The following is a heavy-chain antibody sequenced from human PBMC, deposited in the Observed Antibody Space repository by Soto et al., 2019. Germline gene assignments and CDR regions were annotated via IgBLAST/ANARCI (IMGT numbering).Heavy chain of an antibody. J-gene: IGHJ4*02. CDR2: IQSGGTT. Sequence: GGSLRLSCAASGFTVSSKYMTWVRQAPGKGLEWVSLIQSGGTTYYADSVKGRFTISRDTSENTLHLQMNSLRAEDTAVYYCARDRGLAVAALDYWGQGTLVTVSS. V-gene: IGHV3-66*01. D-gene: IGHD6-19*01. CDR3: ARDRGLAVAALDY. CDR1: GFTVSSKY.